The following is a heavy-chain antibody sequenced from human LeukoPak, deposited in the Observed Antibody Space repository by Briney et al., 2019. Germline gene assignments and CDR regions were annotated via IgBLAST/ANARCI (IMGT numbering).Heavy chain of an antibody. CDR2: IYHGSA. J-gene: IGHJ4*02. CDR3: AREGGRQWLISGSLDC. CDR1: GGSVSSSRHY. Sequence: PSETLSLTCTVSGGSVSSSRHYWTWVRQAPGRGLEWIGYIYHGSATYNPSLKSRVTISLDTSKNQLSLKVTSVSAADTAVYYCAREGGRQWLISGSLDCWGQGTLVIVSS. D-gene: IGHD6-19*01. V-gene: IGHV4-61*01.